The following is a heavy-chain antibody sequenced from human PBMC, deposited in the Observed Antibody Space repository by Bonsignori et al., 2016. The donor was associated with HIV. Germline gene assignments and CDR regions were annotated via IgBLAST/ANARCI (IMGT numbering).Heavy chain of an antibody. Sequence: WIRQPPGKGLEWVSAISGSGGSTYYADSVKGRFTISRDNSKNTLYLQMNSLRAEDTAVYYCAKETPRPFDYWGQGTLVTVSS. V-gene: IGHV3-23*01. CDR2: ISGSGGST. CDR3: AKETPRPFDY. J-gene: IGHJ4*02. D-gene: IGHD6-25*01.